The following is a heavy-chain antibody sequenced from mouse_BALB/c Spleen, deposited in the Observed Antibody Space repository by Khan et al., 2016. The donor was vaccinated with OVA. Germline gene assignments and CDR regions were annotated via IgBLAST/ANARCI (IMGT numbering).Heavy chain of an antibody. D-gene: IGHD1-2*01. CDR3: ARTARIKY. CDR1: GYSITSGYG. Sequence: EVQLQESGPGLVKPSQSLSLTCTVTGYSITSGYGWNWIRQFPGNKLEWMGYISYSGSTNYNPSLKSRISITRDTSKNNFFLHLNSLTTDDTATYYCARTARIKYWGQGTTLTVSS. CDR2: ISYSGST. V-gene: IGHV3-2*02. J-gene: IGHJ2*01.